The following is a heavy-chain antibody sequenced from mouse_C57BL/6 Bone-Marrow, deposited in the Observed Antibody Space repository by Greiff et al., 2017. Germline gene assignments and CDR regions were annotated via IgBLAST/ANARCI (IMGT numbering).Heavy chain of an antibody. CDR1: GYTFTSYD. V-gene: IGHV1-85*01. CDR2: IYPRDGST. D-gene: IGHD3-2*02. CDR3: ARDRLPFAY. Sequence: QVQLKQSGPELVKPGASVKLSCKASGYTFTSYDINWVKQRPGQGLEWIGWIYPRDGSTTYNEKFKGKATLTVDTSSSTAYMELHSLTSEDSAVYFCARDRLPFAYWGQGTLVTVSA. J-gene: IGHJ3*01.